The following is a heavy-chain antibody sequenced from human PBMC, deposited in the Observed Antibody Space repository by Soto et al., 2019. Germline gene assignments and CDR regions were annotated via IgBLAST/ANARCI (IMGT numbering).Heavy chain of an antibody. J-gene: IGHJ4*02. D-gene: IGHD3-22*01. V-gene: IGHV1-69*02. Sequence: QVQLVQSGAEVKKPGSSVKVSCKASGGTFSSYTISWVRQAPGQGLEWMGRIIPILGIANYAQKFQGRVTITADKSTSTAYMELSSLRSDDTAVYYWASGPYYYDSSGYYWGFDYWGQGTLVTVSS. CDR3: ASGPYYYDSSGYYWGFDY. CDR2: IIPILGIA. CDR1: GGTFSSYT.